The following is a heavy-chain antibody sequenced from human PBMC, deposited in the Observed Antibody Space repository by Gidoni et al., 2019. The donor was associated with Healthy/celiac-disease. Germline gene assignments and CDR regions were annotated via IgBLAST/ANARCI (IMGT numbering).Heavy chain of an antibody. CDR1: GFTFSRYS. J-gene: IGHJ6*02. Sequence: EVQLVESGGGLVQPGGSLRLSCAASGFTFSRYSTNWVRQAPGKGLEWVSYISSSSSTIYYADAVKGRFTISRDNAKNSLYLQMNSLRAEDTAVYYCARDHSGDFGVVAATWNANYYYGMDVWGQGTTVTVSS. CDR3: ARDHSGDFGVVAATWNANYYYGMDV. V-gene: IGHV3-48*01. D-gene: IGHD2-15*01. CDR2: ISSSSSTI.